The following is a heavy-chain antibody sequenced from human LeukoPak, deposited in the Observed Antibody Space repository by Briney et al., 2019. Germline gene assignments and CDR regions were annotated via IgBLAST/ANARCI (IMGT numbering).Heavy chain of an antibody. CDR3: TSVIVGATAPWFDP. Sequence: ASVKVSCKASGNSLTRYTINWVRQAPGQGLEWMGWINTNTGKPVYAQGLTGRFAFSWDTSVSTAYLQISSLKTEDTGIYFCTSVIVGATAPWFDPWGQGTPVTVSS. D-gene: IGHD1-26*01. CDR1: GNSLTRYT. CDR2: INTNTGKP. J-gene: IGHJ5*02. V-gene: IGHV7-4-1*02.